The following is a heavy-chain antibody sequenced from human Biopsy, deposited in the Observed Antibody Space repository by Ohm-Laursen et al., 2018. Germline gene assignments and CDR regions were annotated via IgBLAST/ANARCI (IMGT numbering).Heavy chain of an antibody. CDR1: GFTFSSHA. J-gene: IGHJ5*01. CDR3: AREIYPTTIYRPVDS. V-gene: IGHV3-23*01. Sequence: SLRLSCTASGFTFSSHAMSWVRQAPGKGPECVSVINGSGGSTYYADFVKGRFTISRDNSKNTLYLQMNSLRAEDTAVYFCAREIYPTTIYRPVDSWGQGTLVTVSS. CDR2: INGSGGST. D-gene: IGHD3-3*01.